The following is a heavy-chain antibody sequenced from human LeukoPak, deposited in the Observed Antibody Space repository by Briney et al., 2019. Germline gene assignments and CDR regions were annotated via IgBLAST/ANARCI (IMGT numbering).Heavy chain of an antibody. CDR3: ARGLYYYDSSGYYSFDY. V-gene: IGHV4-34*01. D-gene: IGHD3-22*01. Sequence: PSETLSLTCAVYGGSFSGYYWSWIRQPPGKGLEWIGEINHSRSTNYNPSLKSRVTISVDTSKNQFSLKLSSVTAADTAVYYCARGLYYYDSSGYYSFDYWGQGTLVTVSS. CDR1: GGSFSGYY. J-gene: IGHJ4*02. CDR2: INHSRST.